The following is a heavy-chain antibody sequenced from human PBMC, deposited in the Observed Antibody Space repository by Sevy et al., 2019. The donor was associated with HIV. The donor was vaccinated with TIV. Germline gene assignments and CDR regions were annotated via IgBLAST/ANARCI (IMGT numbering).Heavy chain of an antibody. CDR3: ARDGAYYYDSSGYYYYYGMDV. D-gene: IGHD3-22*01. CDR2: INSDGSST. J-gene: IGHJ6*02. CDR1: GFTFSSYW. Sequence: GGSLRLSCAASGFTFSSYWMHWVRQAPGKGLVWVSRINSDGSSTSYADSVKGRFTMSRDNVKNTLYLQMNSLRAEDTAVYYCARDGAYYYDSSGYYYYYGMDVWGQGTTVTVSS. V-gene: IGHV3-74*01.